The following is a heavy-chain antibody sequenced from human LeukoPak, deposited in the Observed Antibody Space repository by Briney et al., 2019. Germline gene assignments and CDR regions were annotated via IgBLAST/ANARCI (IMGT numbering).Heavy chain of an antibody. CDR1: GGSFSGYY. Sequence: SETLSLTCAVYGGSFSGYYWSWIRQPPGKGLEWIGEISQSGSTNYNPSLKSRVTISMDTSKNQFSLMLTPVTAADTAVYYCARGGCTRTSCYGFDPWGQGTLVTVSS. D-gene: IGHD2-2*01. V-gene: IGHV4-34*01. CDR2: ISQSGST. J-gene: IGHJ5*02. CDR3: ARGGCTRTSCYGFDP.